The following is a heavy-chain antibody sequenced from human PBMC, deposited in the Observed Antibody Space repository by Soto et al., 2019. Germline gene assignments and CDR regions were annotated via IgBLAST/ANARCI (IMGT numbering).Heavy chain of an antibody. Sequence: QVQLQESGPGLVKPSQTLSLTCTVSGGSISSGGYYWSWIRQHPGKGLEWIGYIYYSGSTYYNPSLKSRVTISVDTSKNQFSLKLSSVTAADTAVYYCARDSLLYYCSGGSCSTNHIRIYYYYYGMDVWGQGTTVTVSS. J-gene: IGHJ6*02. CDR1: GGSISSGGYY. CDR3: ARDSLLYYCSGGSCSTNHIRIYYYYYGMDV. D-gene: IGHD2-15*01. V-gene: IGHV4-31*03. CDR2: IYYSGST.